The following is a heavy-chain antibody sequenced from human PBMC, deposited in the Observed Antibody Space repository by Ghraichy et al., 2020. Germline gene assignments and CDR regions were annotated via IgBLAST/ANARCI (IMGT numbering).Heavy chain of an antibody. CDR2: IYTSGST. D-gene: IGHD2-21*02. CDR1: GGSISSYY. V-gene: IGHV4-4*07. CDR3: ARETLGEKVTAIGWFDP. J-gene: IGHJ5*02. Sequence: SETLSLTCTVSGGSISSYYWSWIRQPAGKGLEWIGRIYTSGSTNYNPSLKSRVTMSVDTSKNQFSLKLSSVTAADTAVYYCARETLGEKVTAIGWFDPWGQGTLVTVSS.